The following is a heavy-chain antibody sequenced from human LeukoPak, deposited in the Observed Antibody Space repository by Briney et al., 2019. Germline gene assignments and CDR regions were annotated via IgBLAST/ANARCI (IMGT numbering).Heavy chain of an antibody. Sequence: SVKVSCKASGFTFTTSAMQWVRQARGQRLEWIGWIVVGSGNTNYAQKFQERVTITRDMSTGTAYMELSSLRSGDTAVYYCAAAYRYFYDRGGYFDYWGQGTLVTVSS. CDR1: GFTFTTSA. V-gene: IGHV1-58*02. D-gene: IGHD3-22*01. CDR3: AAAYRYFYDRGGYFDY. J-gene: IGHJ4*02. CDR2: IVVGSGNT.